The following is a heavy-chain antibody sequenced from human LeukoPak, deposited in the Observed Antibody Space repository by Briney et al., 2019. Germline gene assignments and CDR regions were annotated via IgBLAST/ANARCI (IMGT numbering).Heavy chain of an antibody. CDR3: AKVSSSYDWGYMDV. J-gene: IGHJ6*03. CDR1: GFTFSTYA. V-gene: IGHV3-23*01. Sequence: PGGSLRLSCAASGFTFSTYAMSWVRQAPGKGLEWVSLIGGSDGRTRYADFVKGRFTISRDNSKNTLYLEMNSLRAEDTAVYYCAKVSSSYDWGYMDVWGKGTTVTISS. D-gene: IGHD3-22*01. CDR2: IGGSDGRT.